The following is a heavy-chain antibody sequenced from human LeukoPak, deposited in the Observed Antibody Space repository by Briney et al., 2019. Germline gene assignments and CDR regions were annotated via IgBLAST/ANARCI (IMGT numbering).Heavy chain of an antibody. D-gene: IGHD3-3*01. V-gene: IGHV1-2*02. CDR2: INPNSGGT. J-gene: IGHJ4*03. CDR1: GYTFAGCY. Sequence: GASVKVSFKATGYTFAGCYMHTVRPAPGQGHEWMGWINPNSGGTNYAQKFQGRVTMTRHTSISTAYMELSRLRSDDTAVYYCARDTARITIFGVKKYIDFWGQGTMVTVSS. CDR3: ARDTARITIFGVKKYIDF.